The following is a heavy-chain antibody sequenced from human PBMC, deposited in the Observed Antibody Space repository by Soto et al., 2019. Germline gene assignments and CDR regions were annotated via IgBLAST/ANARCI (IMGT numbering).Heavy chain of an antibody. CDR3: ARGRNIVAGRYYYYYYGMDV. Sequence: QVQLQQWGAGLLKPSETLSLTCAVYGGSFSGYYWSWIRQPPGKGLEWIGEINHSGSTNYNPSLKSRVTISVDTSKNQFSLKLSSVTAADTAVYYCARGRNIVAGRYYYYYYGMDVWGQGTTVTVSS. D-gene: IGHD5-12*01. V-gene: IGHV4-34*01. J-gene: IGHJ6*02. CDR2: INHSGST. CDR1: GGSFSGYY.